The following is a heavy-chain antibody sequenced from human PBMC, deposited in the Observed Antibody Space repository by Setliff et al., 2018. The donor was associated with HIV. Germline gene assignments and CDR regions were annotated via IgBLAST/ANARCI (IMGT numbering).Heavy chain of an antibody. J-gene: IGHJ5*02. Sequence: GASVKVSCKASGGTFSNYGMSWVRQAPGQGLEWMGGIIPISGTANYAQKFQGRVTITTDESTSTAYMELSGLRSEGTAVYYCARDFGGYCSSMSCPGLFDPWGQGTLVTVSS. CDR1: GGTFSNYG. V-gene: IGHV1-69*05. D-gene: IGHD2-2*01. CDR3: ARDFGGYCSSMSCPGLFDP. CDR2: IIPISGTA.